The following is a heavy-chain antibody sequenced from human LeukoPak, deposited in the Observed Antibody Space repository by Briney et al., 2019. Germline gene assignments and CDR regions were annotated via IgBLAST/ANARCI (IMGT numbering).Heavy chain of an antibody. CDR1: GGTFSSYA. V-gene: IGHV1-69*13. J-gene: IGHJ6*02. D-gene: IGHD2-15*01. CDR3: ARDHYCSGGSCPRAYGMDV. Sequence: GASVKVSCKASGGTFSSYAISWVRQATGQGLEWMGGIIPIFGTANYAQKFQGRVTITADESTSTAYMELSSLRSEDTAVYYCARDHYCSGGSCPRAYGMDVWGQGTTVTVSS. CDR2: IIPIFGTA.